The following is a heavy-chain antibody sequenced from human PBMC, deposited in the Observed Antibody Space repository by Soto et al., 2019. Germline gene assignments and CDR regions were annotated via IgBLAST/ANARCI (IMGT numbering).Heavy chain of an antibody. Sequence: EVQLVETGGGLIQPGGSLRLSCAASGFTVSSNYMSWVRQAPGKGLEWVSVIYSGGSTYYADSVKGRFTISRDNSKNTLYLQMNSLRAEDTAVYYCASSRERRGSSWTWPGLLFDYWGQGTLVTVSS. D-gene: IGHD6-13*01. CDR2: IYSGGST. CDR1: GFTVSSNY. V-gene: IGHV3-53*02. J-gene: IGHJ4*02. CDR3: ASSRERRGSSWTWPGLLFDY.